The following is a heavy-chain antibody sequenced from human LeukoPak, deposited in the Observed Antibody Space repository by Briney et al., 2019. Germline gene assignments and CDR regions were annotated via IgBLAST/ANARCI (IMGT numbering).Heavy chain of an antibody. CDR1: GYTFTSYY. D-gene: IGHD4-17*01. Sequence: ASVKVSCKASGYTFTSYYMHWVRQAPGQALDWMRWINPNSCGTNYAQKFQGRVTMTRDTAISTAYMELSRLRSDDTAVYYCARGPLMTTVTTFTYWGQGTLVTVSS. CDR2: INPNSCGT. V-gene: IGHV1-2*02. J-gene: IGHJ4*02. CDR3: ARGPLMTTVTTFTY.